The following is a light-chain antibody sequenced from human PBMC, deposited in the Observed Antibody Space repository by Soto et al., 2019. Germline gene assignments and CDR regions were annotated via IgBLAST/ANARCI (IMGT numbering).Light chain of an antibody. CDR1: QSVSNNY. J-gene: IGKJ1*01. CDR3: QQYSSLWT. Sequence: EFVLTQSPGTLSLSQGERATLSCRASQSVSNNYLAWYQQKPGQAPRLLIYGASGRATGIPDRFSGSGSGTDFTLSISRLEPEDFAVYYCQQYSSLWTFGQGTKVDI. CDR2: GAS. V-gene: IGKV3-20*01.